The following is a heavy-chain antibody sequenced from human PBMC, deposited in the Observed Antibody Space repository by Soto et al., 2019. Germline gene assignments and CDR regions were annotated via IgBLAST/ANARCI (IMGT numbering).Heavy chain of an antibody. CDR2: INHSGST. CDR1: GGSFSGYY. Sequence: QVQLQQWGAGLLKPSETLSLTCAVYGGSFSGYYWSWIRQPPGKGLEGIGEINHSGSTNYNPSPNSPVTISVDTSKNQFSLKLSSVTAADTAVYYCAVVAEETYYYYCIDVWGQGTTVTVSS. CDR3: AVVAEETYYYYCIDV. V-gene: IGHV4-34*01. D-gene: IGHD2-15*01. J-gene: IGHJ6*02.